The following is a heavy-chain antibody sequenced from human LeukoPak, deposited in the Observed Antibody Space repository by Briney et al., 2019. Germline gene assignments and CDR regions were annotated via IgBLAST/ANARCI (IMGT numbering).Heavy chain of an antibody. Sequence: SQTLSLTCTVSGGSISSGSYYWSWIRQPAGKELEWIGRIYTSGSTNYNPSLKSRVTISVDTSKNQFSLKLSSVTAADTAVYYCARALWSGYSVPLGYWGQGTLVTVSS. V-gene: IGHV4-61*02. CDR2: IYTSGST. J-gene: IGHJ4*02. CDR1: GGSISSGSYY. D-gene: IGHD3-3*01. CDR3: ARALWSGYSVPLGY.